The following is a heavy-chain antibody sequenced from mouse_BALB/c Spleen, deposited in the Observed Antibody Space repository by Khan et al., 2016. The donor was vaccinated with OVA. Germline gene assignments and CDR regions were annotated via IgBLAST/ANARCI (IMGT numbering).Heavy chain of an antibody. J-gene: IGHJ4*01. D-gene: IGHD2-14*01. V-gene: IGHV2-6-4*01. Sequence: QVQLKESGPGLVAPSQSLSITCTVSGFSLSRYNVHWVRQPPGKGLEWLGMIWGDGSTDYNSVLKSRLSISKDNSKSQVFLKMNSLQTDDTAMYYCARTYYRYDGYYAMDYWGQGTSVTVSS. CDR2: IWGDGST. CDR1: GFSLSRYN. CDR3: ARTYYRYDGYYAMDY.